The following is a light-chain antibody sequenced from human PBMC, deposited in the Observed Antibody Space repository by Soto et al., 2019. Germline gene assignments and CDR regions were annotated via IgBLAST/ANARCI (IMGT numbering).Light chain of an antibody. J-gene: IGKJ2*01. V-gene: IGKV2-28*01. CDR1: QSLLHSNGYNY. CDR2: LGS. Sequence: DIVMTQSPLSLPVTPGEPASISCRSSQSLLHSNGYNYLDWYLQKPGQSPQLLIYLGSNRSSGVPDRFSGSGSGTDFTLKISRVAAEDVGVYYCMQALQTPRFGQGTKLEI. CDR3: MQALQTPR.